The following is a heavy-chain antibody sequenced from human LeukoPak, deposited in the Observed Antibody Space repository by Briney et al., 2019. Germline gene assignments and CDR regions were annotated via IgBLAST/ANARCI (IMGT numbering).Heavy chain of an antibody. Sequence: GGSLRLSCAASGFTFSSSDMDWVRQAPGKGLEWVASISSSSSLIYYTDSVKGRFSISRDNAKNSLYLQMNSLRAEDTAVYFCAKEGRSTTPGYWGQGTLVTVSS. CDR1: GFTFSSSD. CDR2: ISSSSSLI. V-gene: IGHV3-21*01. D-gene: IGHD6-13*01. J-gene: IGHJ4*02. CDR3: AKEGRSTTPGY.